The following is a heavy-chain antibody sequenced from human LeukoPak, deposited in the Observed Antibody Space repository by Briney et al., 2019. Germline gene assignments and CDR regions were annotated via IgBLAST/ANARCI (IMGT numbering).Heavy chain of an antibody. Sequence: GRSLRLSCAASGFIFSNYGMHWVRQAPGKGLEWVALIWYDGSNKYYTDSVKGRLTISRDNSKNTLYLQMNSLRAEDTAVYYCARDQTSSGWYHYYYYYGMDVWGQGTTVTVSS. CDR3: ARDQTSSGWYHYYYYYGMDV. CDR1: GFIFSNYG. D-gene: IGHD6-19*01. V-gene: IGHV3-33*01. J-gene: IGHJ6*02. CDR2: IWYDGSNK.